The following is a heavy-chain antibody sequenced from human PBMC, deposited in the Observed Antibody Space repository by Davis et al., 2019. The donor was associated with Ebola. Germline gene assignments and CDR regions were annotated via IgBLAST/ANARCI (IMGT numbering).Heavy chain of an antibody. CDR1: GFTFSSYG. Sequence: GESLKISYAASGFTFSSYGMHWVRQAPGKGLEWVAVISYDGSNKYYADSVKGRFTISRDNSKNTLYLQMNSLRAEDTAVYYCAAKFYWGQGTLVTVSS. CDR3: AAKFY. CDR2: ISYDGSNK. V-gene: IGHV3-30*03. J-gene: IGHJ4*02.